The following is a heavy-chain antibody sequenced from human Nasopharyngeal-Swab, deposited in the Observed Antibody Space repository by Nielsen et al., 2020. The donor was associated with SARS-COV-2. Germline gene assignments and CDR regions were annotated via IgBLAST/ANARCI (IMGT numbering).Heavy chain of an antibody. V-gene: IGHV3-21*01. Sequence: GGSLRLSCAASGFTFSSYEMNRVRQAPGKGLEWVSSISSSSTYIYYADSVKGRFTVSRDNAKNSLYLQMNSLRAEDTAVYYCARESFGDYEWYFDLWGRGTLVTVSS. CDR3: ARESFGDYEWYFDL. J-gene: IGHJ2*01. CDR1: GFTFSSYE. D-gene: IGHD4-17*01. CDR2: ISSSSTYI.